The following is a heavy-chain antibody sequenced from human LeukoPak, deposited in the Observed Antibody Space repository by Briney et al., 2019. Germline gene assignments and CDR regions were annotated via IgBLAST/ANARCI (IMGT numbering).Heavy chain of an antibody. CDR1: GFTFSDYY. CDR2: ISGSSSHI. D-gene: IGHD6-19*01. CDR3: ARVRSDSSGWYHVLD. Sequence: GGSLRLSCEASGFTFSDYYLSWIRQAPGKGLEWISYISGSSSHINYADSVKGRFTISRDNAKKSVYLQMDSLRVEDTAVYYCARVRSDSSGWYHVLDWGQGTLVTVSS. V-gene: IGHV3-11*06. J-gene: IGHJ4*02.